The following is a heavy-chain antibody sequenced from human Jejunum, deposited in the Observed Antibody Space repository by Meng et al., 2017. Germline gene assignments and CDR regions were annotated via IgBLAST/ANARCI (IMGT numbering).Heavy chain of an antibody. CDR1: GDSIRGADYY. CDR3: ARSRVVPAAYFDS. CDR2: IYYSGTT. V-gene: IGHV4-30-4*01. J-gene: IGHJ4*01. D-gene: IGHD2-2*01. Sequence: QVELQESGPGLVKPSQTLSLTCSVSGDSIRGADYYWTWIRQAPGKGLEWIGYIYYSGTTCYNPSLKTRLILSVDTSTNRFSLNLSSVAAADTAMYYCARSRVVPAAYFDSWGHGTLVTVSS.